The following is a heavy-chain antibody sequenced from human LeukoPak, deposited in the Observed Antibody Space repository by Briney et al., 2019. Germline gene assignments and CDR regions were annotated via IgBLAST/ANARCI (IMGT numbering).Heavy chain of an antibody. V-gene: IGHV1-2*02. D-gene: IGHD6-13*01. Sequence: GASVKVSCKASGDTFTGDYVHWVRQAPGQGLEWMGWINPNSGGTNYAQKFQGRVTMTRDTSISTAYMELSRLRSDDTAVYYCARGGTYSSSSSGYWGQGTLVTVSS. CDR1: GDTFTGDY. CDR2: INPNSGGT. CDR3: ARGGTYSSSSSGY. J-gene: IGHJ4*02.